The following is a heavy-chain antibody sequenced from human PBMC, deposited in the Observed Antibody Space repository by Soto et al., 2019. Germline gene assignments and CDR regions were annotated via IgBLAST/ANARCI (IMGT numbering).Heavy chain of an antibody. CDR3: ARDRAAIVVVPAADPYYYYGMDV. CDR1: GGSVSSGSYY. V-gene: IGHV4-61*01. CDR2: IYYSGST. J-gene: IGHJ6*02. D-gene: IGHD2-2*01. Sequence: SETLSLTCTVSGGSVSSGSYYWSWIRQPPGKGLEWIGYIYYSGSTNYNPSLKSRVTISVDTSKNQFSLKLSSVTAADTAVYYCARDRAAIVVVPAADPYYYYGMDVWGQGTTVTAP.